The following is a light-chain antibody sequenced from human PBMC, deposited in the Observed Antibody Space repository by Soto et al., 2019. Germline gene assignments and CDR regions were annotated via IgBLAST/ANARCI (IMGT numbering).Light chain of an antibody. J-gene: IGLJ3*02. Sequence: QSALTQPASVSGSPGQSITISCTGTSSDVGSYNLVSWYQHYPGKAPKLMIYEVSKRPSGVSNRFSGSKSGNTASLTISGLQAVDEADYYCCSYTTGSILVFGGGTKLTVL. V-gene: IGLV2-23*02. CDR1: SSDVGSYNL. CDR2: EVS. CDR3: CSYTTGSILV.